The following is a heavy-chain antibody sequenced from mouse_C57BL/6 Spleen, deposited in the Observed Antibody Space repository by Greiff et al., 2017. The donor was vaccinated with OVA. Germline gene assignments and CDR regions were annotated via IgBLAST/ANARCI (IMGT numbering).Heavy chain of an antibody. CDR1: GFTFSDYG. CDR3: AKDWGLAY. J-gene: IGHJ3*01. D-gene: IGHD4-1*01. CDR2: ISSGSSTT. Sequence: EVQRVESGGGLVKPGGSLKLSCAASGFTFSDYGMHWVRQAPEKGLEWVAYISSGSSTTYYPDTVKGRFTISRDNAKNTLFLQMTSLRSEDTAMYYCAKDWGLAYWGKGTLVTVSA. V-gene: IGHV5-17*01.